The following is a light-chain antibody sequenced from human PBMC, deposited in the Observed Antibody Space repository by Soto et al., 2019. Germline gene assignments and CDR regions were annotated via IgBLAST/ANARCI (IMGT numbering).Light chain of an antibody. V-gene: IGLV2-14*01. CDR2: DVS. CDR3: GSYTSSNTVV. Sequence: QSALTQPASVSASPGQSITISCTGTSSDVGGYNHVSWYQQHPGKVPKVMIFDVSNRPSGVSNRFSGSKSGNTASLTISGLQAEDEADYYCGSYTSSNTVVFGGGTQLIVL. J-gene: IGLJ7*01. CDR1: SSDVGGYNH.